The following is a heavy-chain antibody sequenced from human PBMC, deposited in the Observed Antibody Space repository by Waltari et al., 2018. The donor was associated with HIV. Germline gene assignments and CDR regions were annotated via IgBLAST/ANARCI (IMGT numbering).Heavy chain of an antibody. D-gene: IGHD1-26*01. J-gene: IGHJ3*01. CDR3: ARENTMSYYDALDV. Sequence: EVQLVESGGGVVQPGGSLRLSCAASGFTFRSYWMHWVRQAPGQGLLWVSCSRGDWSTTSYADSEKGRLTISVDIAKNTLYVQMNSQGAVDTGVYYCARENTMSYYDALDVWGQGTMVTVSS. CDR1: GFTFRSYW. V-gene: IGHV3-74*01. CDR2: SRGDWSTT.